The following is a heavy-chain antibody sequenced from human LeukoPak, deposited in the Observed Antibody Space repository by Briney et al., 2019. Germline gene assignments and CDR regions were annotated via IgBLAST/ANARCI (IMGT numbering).Heavy chain of an antibody. J-gene: IGHJ4*02. D-gene: IGHD3-22*01. CDR3: ARGITMIDFDY. CDR1: GGSISSGSYY. CDR2: IYTSGST. Sequence: SETLSLTCTVSGGSISSGSYYWSWIRQPAGKGLEWIGRIYTSGSTNYNPSLKSRVTISVDTSKNQFSLKLSSVTAADTAVYYCARGITMIDFDYWGQGTLVTVSS. V-gene: IGHV4-61*02.